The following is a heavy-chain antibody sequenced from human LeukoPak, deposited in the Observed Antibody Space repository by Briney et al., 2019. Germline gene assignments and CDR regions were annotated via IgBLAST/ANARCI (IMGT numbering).Heavy chain of an antibody. CDR2: INHSGST. CDR1: GGSFSGYY. CDR3: AGGGDGYNLPFDY. D-gene: IGHD5-24*01. J-gene: IGHJ4*02. Sequence: SETLSLTCAVYGGSFSGYYWSWIRQPPGKGLEWIGEINHSGSTNYNPSLKSRVTISVDTSKNQFSLKLSSVTAADTAVYYCAGGGDGYNLPFDYWGQGTLVTVSS. V-gene: IGHV4-34*01.